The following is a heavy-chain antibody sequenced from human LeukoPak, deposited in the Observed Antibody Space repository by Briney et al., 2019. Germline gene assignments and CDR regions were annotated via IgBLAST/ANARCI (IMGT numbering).Heavy chain of an antibody. Sequence: GGSLRLSCVASGFTFSSYSMNWVRQAPGKGLEWVAFISSSSAYISYADSVKGRFTISRDNAKNSLYLQMNNLRAEDTAVYYCAKKMDDAFDIWGQGTLVTVSS. CDR1: GFTFSSYS. V-gene: IGHV3-21*01. D-gene: IGHD5-24*01. J-gene: IGHJ3*02. CDR2: ISSSSAYI. CDR3: AKKMDDAFDI.